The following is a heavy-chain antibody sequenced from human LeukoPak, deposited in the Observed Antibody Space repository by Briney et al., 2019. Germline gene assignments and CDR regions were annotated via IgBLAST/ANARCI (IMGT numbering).Heavy chain of an antibody. J-gene: IGHJ5*02. CDR3: ARPNYPGGSGSYGGPNWFDP. V-gene: IGHV1-18*01. CDR1: GYTFTNYG. CDR2: ISGYNGNT. D-gene: IGHD3-10*01. Sequence: ASVTVSCKPSGYTFTNYGISWVRQAPGQGLEWMGWISGYNGNTNYAQNLQGRVTITTDTSTSTAYMELRSLRSDDTAVYYCARPNYPGGSGSYGGPNWFDPWGQGTLVTVSS.